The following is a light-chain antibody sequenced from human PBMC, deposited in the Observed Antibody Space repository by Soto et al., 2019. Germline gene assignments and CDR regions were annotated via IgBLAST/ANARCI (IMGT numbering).Light chain of an antibody. CDR3: SSYTSSSTLLYV. CDR1: SSDVGGYNY. J-gene: IGLJ1*01. V-gene: IGLV2-14*01. Sequence: QSALAQPASMSGSPGQSITISCTGTSSDVGGYNYVSWYQQHPGKAPKLIIYDVSNRPSGVSNRFSGSKSGNTASLTISGLQAEDEADYYCSSYTSSSTLLYVFGTGTKVTVL. CDR2: DVS.